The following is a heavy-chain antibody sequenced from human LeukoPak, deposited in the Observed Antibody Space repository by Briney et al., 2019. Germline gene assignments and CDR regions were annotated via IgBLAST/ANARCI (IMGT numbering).Heavy chain of an antibody. CDR3: ARDSGWPDY. J-gene: IGHJ4*02. D-gene: IGHD2-15*01. V-gene: IGHV1-18*01. Sequence: ASVKVSCKASGYTFTSYGISWVRQAPGQGLEWMGWISAYNGNTNYAQKLQGRVTMTRDTSISTAYMELSRLRSDDTAVYYCARDSGWPDYWGQGTLVTVSS. CDR2: ISAYNGNT. CDR1: GYTFTSYG.